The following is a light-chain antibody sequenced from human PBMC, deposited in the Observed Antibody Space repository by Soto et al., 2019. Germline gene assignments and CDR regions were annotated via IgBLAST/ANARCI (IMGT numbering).Light chain of an antibody. Sequence: EIVLTQSPATLSLSAGEGAILSCWAIQSVSSNLVWYQQKPGQAPRLLIYGASSRATGVPDRFSGRGSGTDVTLTISRLEPEDFAVYYCQQYYTSPLTFGGGTKVDIK. V-gene: IGKV3-20*01. CDR2: GAS. CDR1: QSVSSN. CDR3: QQYYTSPLT. J-gene: IGKJ4*01.